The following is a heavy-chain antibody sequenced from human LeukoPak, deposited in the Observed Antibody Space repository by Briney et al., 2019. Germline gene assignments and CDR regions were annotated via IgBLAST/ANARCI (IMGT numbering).Heavy chain of an antibody. CDR1: GFTFSTYT. V-gene: IGHV3-21*01. Sequence: GGSLRLSCAASGFTFSTYTMNWVRQAPGKGLEWVSSISSSSNNINYADSVKGRFTFSRDNAMNSVHLQMNSLRVEDTAVYYCARGYQRPDYWGQGTLITVSS. CDR3: ARGYQRPDY. J-gene: IGHJ4*02. CDR2: ISSSSNNI. D-gene: IGHD2-2*01.